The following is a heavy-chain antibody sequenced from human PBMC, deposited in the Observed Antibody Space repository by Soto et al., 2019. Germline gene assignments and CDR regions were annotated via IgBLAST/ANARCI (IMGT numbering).Heavy chain of an antibody. D-gene: IGHD3-10*01. CDR3: ARIPFGQTYNCFDP. J-gene: IGHJ5*02. CDR2: ITWNGDRT. CDR1: GFTFDDYG. V-gene: IGHV3-20*04. Sequence: EVQLVESGGGVVRPGGSLRLSCAASGFTFDDYGMTWVRQGPGKGLEWVSGITWNGDRTHYGDSVMGRFTISRDNAKNSLYLEMNCLRAEHTALYYCARIPFGQTYNCFDPWGQGTLVTVSS.